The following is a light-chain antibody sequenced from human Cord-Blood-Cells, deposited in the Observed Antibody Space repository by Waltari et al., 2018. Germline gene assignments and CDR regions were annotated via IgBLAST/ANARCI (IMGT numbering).Light chain of an antibody. CDR1: SSAVGGYNY. J-gene: IGLJ3*02. CDR3: SSYTSSSTWV. Sequence: QSALTQPASVSASPGQSTTISCTATSSAVGGYNYDSWYQQHPGKRPKLMIYDVSTRPSGVSNRLSGSKSGNTASLTISGLQAEDEADYYCSSYTSSSTWVFGGGTKLTVL. V-gene: IGLV2-14*03. CDR2: DVS.